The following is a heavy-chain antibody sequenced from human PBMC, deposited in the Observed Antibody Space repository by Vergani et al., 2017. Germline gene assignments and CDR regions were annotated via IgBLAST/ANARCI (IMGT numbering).Heavy chain of an antibody. J-gene: IGHJ4*02. V-gene: IGHV3-23*01. CDR2: ISGSGGST. Sequence: EVQPLEPGGGLVQPGGSLRLSCAAPGFTFSSYVMSWVRQAPGKGLEWVSAISGSGGSTYYADSVKGRFTISRDNSKNTRYLQMNSLRAEDTAVYYCAKLSSSWHYFDDWGQGTLVTVSS. CDR1: GFTFSSYV. CDR3: AKLSSSWHYFDD. D-gene: IGHD6-13*01.